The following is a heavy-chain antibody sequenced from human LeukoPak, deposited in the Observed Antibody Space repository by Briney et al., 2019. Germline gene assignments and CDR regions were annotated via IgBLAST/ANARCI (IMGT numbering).Heavy chain of an antibody. CDR1: GITFSSYD. CDR2: ISDRGKT. D-gene: IGHD3-3*01. V-gene: IGHV3-23*01. Sequence: GGSLRLSCEASGITFSSYDMSWVRQAPGKGLEWISAISDRGKTDYADSVKGRFTISRDNSKNTLYLQLSSLRAEDTAMYYCAKLHTIFGVADSFDIWGQGTFVTVSS. J-gene: IGHJ3*02. CDR3: AKLHTIFGVADSFDI.